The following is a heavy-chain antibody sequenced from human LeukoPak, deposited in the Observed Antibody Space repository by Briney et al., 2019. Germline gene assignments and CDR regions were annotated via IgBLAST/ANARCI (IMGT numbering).Heavy chain of an antibody. J-gene: IGHJ4*02. V-gene: IGHV3-23*01. CDR2: ISGSGGST. CDR3: AKDLRLGYSSSWYYFDY. D-gene: IGHD6-13*01. Sequence: GGSLRLSCAASGFTFSSYAMSWVRQAPGKGLEWVSAISGSGGSTYYADSVKGRFTISRDNSKNTLYLQMNSLRAEDTAVYYCAKDLRLGYSSSWYYFDYWGQGTLVTVSS. CDR1: GFTFSSYA.